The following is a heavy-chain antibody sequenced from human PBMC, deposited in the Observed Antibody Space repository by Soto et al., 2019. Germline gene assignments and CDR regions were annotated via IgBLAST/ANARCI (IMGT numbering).Heavy chain of an antibody. D-gene: IGHD2-15*01. CDR3: ARTVVAEDYYYYMDV. Sequence: PGGSLRLSCAASGFTFSSYGMHWVRQAPGKGLEWIGSIYYSGSTYYNPSLKSRVTISVDTSKNQFSLKVSSVTAADTAVYYCARTVVAEDYYYYMDVWGKGTTVTVSS. CDR2: IYYSGST. J-gene: IGHJ6*03. CDR1: GFTFSSYG. V-gene: IGHV4-39*01.